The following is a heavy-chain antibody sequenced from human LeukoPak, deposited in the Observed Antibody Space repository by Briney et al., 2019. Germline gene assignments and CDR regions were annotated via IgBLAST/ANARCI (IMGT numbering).Heavy chain of an antibody. V-gene: IGHV3-7*01. J-gene: IGHJ3*02. Sequence: GGSLRLSCVASGFTFSNYWMSRVRQAPGKGLEWVANIKQDGSEEYYMDSVKGRFTISRDNAKNSLHLQMNSLRAEDTAVYYCAVYYDSSGYETMNAFDIWGQGTMVTVSS. CDR2: IKQDGSEE. CDR1: GFTFSNYW. D-gene: IGHD3-22*01. CDR3: AVYYDSSGYETMNAFDI.